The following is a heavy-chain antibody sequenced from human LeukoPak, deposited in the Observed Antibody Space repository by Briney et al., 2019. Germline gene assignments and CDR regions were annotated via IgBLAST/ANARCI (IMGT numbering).Heavy chain of an antibody. J-gene: IGHJ5*02. CDR1: GFTFSDHY. Sequence: GGSLRLSCAASGFTFSDHYMDWVRQAPGKGLEWVGRTRNKANSYTTEYAASVKGRFTISRDDSKNSLYLQMNSLKTEDTAVYYCARESLLWEDPGGFDPWGQGTLVTVSS. D-gene: IGHD3-10*01. CDR2: TRNKANSYTT. V-gene: IGHV3-72*01. CDR3: ARESLLWEDPGGFDP.